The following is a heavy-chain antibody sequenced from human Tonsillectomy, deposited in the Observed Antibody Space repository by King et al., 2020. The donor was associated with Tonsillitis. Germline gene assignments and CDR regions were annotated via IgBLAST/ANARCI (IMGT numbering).Heavy chain of an antibody. J-gene: IGHJ4*02. CDR1: GGSINSYY. D-gene: IGHD1-26*01. CDR3: ARSEWELLSLV. CDR2: IYYSGST. V-gene: IGHV4-59*01. Sequence: QLQESGPGLVKPSETLSLTCTVSGGSINSYYWSWIRQPPGKGLEWIGYIYYSGSTNYNPSLKSRVTISLDTSKNQFSLNLSSVTAADTAVYYCARSEWELLSLVWGQGTLITVPS.